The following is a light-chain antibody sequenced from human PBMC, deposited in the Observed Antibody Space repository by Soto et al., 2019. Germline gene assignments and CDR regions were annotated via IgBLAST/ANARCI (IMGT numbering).Light chain of an antibody. CDR3: LQSYNTPFT. Sequence: DIQMTQSPSSLSASVGDRVTITCRASHSISSYLNWYQQKPGKAPKLLIYAASSLQSGVPSRFSGSGAGTDFNLTISSLQPEDFATYYCLQSYNTPFTFGPGTKVDIK. V-gene: IGKV1-39*01. CDR2: AAS. CDR1: HSISSY. J-gene: IGKJ3*01.